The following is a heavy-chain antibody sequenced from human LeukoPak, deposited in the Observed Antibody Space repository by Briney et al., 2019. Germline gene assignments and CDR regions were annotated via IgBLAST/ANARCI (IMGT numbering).Heavy chain of an antibody. Sequence: PGGSLRLSCAASGFTFDDYAMHWVRQAPGKGLEWVSGISWNSGSIGYADSVKGRFTISRDNAKNSLYLQMNSLRAEDTALYYCAKGGIGGYYFDYWGQGTLVTVSS. CDR1: GFTFDDYA. CDR3: AKGGIGGYYFDY. D-gene: IGHD1-26*01. J-gene: IGHJ4*02. V-gene: IGHV3-9*01. CDR2: ISWNSGSI.